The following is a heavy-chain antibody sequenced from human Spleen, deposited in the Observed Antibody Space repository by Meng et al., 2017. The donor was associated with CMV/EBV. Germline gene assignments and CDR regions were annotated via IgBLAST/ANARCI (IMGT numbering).Heavy chain of an antibody. J-gene: IGHJ5*02. V-gene: IGHV3-11*01. CDR1: GFTFSDSY. D-gene: IGHD1-14*01. CDR3: ARVPESVGSSTDWFDP. Sequence: GESLKISCEASGFTFSDSYMSWIRQAPGQGLEWISYISYTGSTVYYAGSVKGRFTISRDNAKNSLYLQTKSLRAEDTALYYCARVPESVGSSTDWFDPWGQGTLVTVSS. CDR2: ISYTGSTV.